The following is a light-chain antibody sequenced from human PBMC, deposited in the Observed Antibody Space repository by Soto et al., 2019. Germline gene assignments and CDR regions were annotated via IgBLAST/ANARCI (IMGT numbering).Light chain of an antibody. CDR3: QQANSFPFT. V-gene: IGKV1-12*01. CDR2: AAS. J-gene: IGKJ3*01. CDR1: QAISRS. Sequence: DLQMTQSPSSVSASVGDRVTITCRASQAISRSLAWYQQKPGEAPKLLIYAASILQSGVPSRFSGSGSGTDFTLSITRLQPEDFASYYCQQANSFPFTFGPGTQV.